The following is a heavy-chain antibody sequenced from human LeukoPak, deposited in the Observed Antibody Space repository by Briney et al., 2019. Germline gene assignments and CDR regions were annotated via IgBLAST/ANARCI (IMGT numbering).Heavy chain of an antibody. V-gene: IGHV1-69*13. CDR3: ARHALDGWRPFDY. D-gene: IGHD2-21*02. CDR2: IIPIFGTA. J-gene: IGHJ4*02. CDR1: GGTFSSYA. Sequence: GASVKVSCKASGGTFSSYAISWVRQAPGQGLEWMGGIIPIFGTANYAQKFQGRVTITADESTSTAYMELSSLRSEDTAVYYCARHALDGWRPFDYWGQGTLVTVSS.